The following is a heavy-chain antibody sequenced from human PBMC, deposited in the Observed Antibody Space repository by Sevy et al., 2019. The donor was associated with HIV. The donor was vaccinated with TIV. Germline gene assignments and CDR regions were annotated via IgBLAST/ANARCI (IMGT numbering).Heavy chain of an antibody. CDR3: ARDSYGDYDYYYGMDV. D-gene: IGHD4-17*01. Sequence: SETLSLACTVSGGSISSYYWSWIRRPAGKGLEWIGRIYTSGSTNYNPSLKSRVTMSVDTSKNQFSLKLSSVTAADTAVYYCARDSYGDYDYYYGMDVWGQGTTVTVSS. V-gene: IGHV4-4*07. CDR2: IYTSGST. CDR1: GGSISSYY. J-gene: IGHJ6*02.